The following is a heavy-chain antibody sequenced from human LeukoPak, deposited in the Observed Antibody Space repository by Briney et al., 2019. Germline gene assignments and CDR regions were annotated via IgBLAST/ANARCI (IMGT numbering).Heavy chain of an antibody. CDR2: IHYSGST. V-gene: IGHV4-59*08. CDR3: ARHGQNDGYPLDY. Sequence: SSETLSLTCAVYGGSFSGYYWSWIRQPPGKGLEWIAYIHYSGSTNYNPPLKSRLTISVDTSKNQLSLKLNSVTDADTAVYYCARHGQNDGYPLDYWGQGTLVSVSS. D-gene: IGHD5-24*01. J-gene: IGHJ4*02. CDR1: GGSFSGYY.